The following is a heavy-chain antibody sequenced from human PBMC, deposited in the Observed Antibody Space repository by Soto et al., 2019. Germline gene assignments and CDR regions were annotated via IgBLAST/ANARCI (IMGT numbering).Heavy chain of an antibody. V-gene: IGHV3-74*01. D-gene: IGHD2-15*01. Sequence: EVKLVESGGGLVQPGGSLRLSCAASGFTFTNYWMYWVRQAPGKGLVWVSRINSDGSVSSYADSVKGRLTTSRDNVKNTLYLQMNSLRAEDTAVYYCARGDCVGGTCYSLAGSFYYYMDVWGKGTTVTVFS. J-gene: IGHJ6*03. CDR3: ARGDCVGGTCYSLAGSFYYYMDV. CDR1: GFTFTNYW. CDR2: INSDGSVS.